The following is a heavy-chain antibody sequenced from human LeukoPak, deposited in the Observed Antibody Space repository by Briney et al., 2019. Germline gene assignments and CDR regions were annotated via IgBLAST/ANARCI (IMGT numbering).Heavy chain of an antibody. D-gene: IGHD6-13*01. V-gene: IGHV4-34*01. Sequence: SETLSLTCAVYVGSFSDYYWSWIRQPPGKGLEWIGEINYSGGTSYNPSLKSRVTISVDTSKNQFSLKLTSVTAADTAVYYCARQQSASNWSDPWGQGTLVTVSS. CDR3: ARQQSASNWSDP. CDR1: VGSFSDYY. CDR2: INYSGGT. J-gene: IGHJ5*02.